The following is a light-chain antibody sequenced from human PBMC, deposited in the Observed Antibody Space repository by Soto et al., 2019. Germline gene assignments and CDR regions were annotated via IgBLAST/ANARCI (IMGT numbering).Light chain of an antibody. CDR1: SSDVGTYDF. V-gene: IGLV2-11*01. CDR2: DVS. CDR3: CSYAGSYPWV. J-gene: IGLJ3*02. Sequence: QAVLTQPRSVSGSPGQSVTISCTGTSSDVGTYDFVSWYQQHPGKAPRLMIFDVSERPSGVPDRFSGSKSGNTASLTISGLQAEDEADYYCCSYAGSYPWVFGGGTKLTVL.